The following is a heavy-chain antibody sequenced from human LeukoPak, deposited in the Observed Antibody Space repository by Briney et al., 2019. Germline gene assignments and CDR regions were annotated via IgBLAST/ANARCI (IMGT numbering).Heavy chain of an antibody. V-gene: IGHV4-34*01. J-gene: IGHJ4*02. Sequence: SETLSLTCAVYGGSFSGYYWSWIRQPPGKGLEWIGEINHSGSTNYNPSLKSRVTISVDTSKNQFSLKLSSVTAADTAVYYCPRRIQYSSSCHFDYWGQGTLVTVSS. D-gene: IGHD6-13*01. CDR1: GGSFSGYY. CDR3: PRRIQYSSSCHFDY. CDR2: INHSGST.